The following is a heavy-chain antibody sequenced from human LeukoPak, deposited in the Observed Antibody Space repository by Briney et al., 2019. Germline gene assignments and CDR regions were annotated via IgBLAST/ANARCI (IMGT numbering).Heavy chain of an antibody. CDR1: GGSVSGYY. V-gene: IGHV4-34*01. D-gene: IGHD2-2*01. CDR2: INHSGST. Sequence: PSETLSLTCAVHGGSVSGYYWSWIRQPPGKGLEWIVEINHSGSTNYNPPLMSRVTISVDTSKNQFSLKLSSVTAADTAVYYCAGQYCSSTSCYVDYWGQGTLVTVSS. CDR3: AGQYCSSTSCYVDY. J-gene: IGHJ4*02.